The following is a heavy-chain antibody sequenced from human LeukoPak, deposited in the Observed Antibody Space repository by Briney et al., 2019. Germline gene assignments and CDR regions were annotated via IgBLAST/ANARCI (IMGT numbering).Heavy chain of an antibody. CDR1: GYSFTTNW. J-gene: IGHJ6*02. CDR3: ARLQGGSGSYYGPLYYYYGMDV. Sequence: GESLKISCKGFGYSFTTNWIGWVRQMPGKGLEWMGIIFPSDSDTRYSPSFQGQVTISADKSTSTAYLQWSSLKASDTAVYYCARLQGGSGSYYGPLYYYYGMDVWGQGTTVTVSS. CDR2: IFPSDSDT. V-gene: IGHV5-51*01. D-gene: IGHD3-10*01.